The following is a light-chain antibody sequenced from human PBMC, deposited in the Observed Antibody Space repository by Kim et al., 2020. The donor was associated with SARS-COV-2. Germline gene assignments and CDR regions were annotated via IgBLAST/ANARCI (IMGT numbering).Light chain of an antibody. J-gene: IGKJ4*01. CDR2: AAS. Sequence: EIVLTQSPGTLSLSPGERATLSCRASQSVSSSYLAWYQQKCGQAPRLLIYAASSRATGIPDRYSGSGSGTDFTLTISRLEPEDSAVYYCQQYGSSPLTFGGGTKVDIK. V-gene: IGKV3-20*01. CDR3: QQYGSSPLT. CDR1: QSVSSSY.